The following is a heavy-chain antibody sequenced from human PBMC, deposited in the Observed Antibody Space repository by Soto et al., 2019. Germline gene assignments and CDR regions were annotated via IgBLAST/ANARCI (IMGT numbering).Heavy chain of an antibody. D-gene: IGHD3-9*01. J-gene: IGHJ6*02. Sequence: PGEPMKISWKGSGYSFTSYWIGWVRQMPGKGLEWMGIIYPGDSDTRYSPSFQGQVTISADKSISTAYLQWSSLKASDTAMYYCARLYVDWLPHYGMDVWGQGTTVTVSS. V-gene: IGHV5-51*01. CDR3: ARLYVDWLPHYGMDV. CDR2: IYPGDSDT. CDR1: GYSFTSYW.